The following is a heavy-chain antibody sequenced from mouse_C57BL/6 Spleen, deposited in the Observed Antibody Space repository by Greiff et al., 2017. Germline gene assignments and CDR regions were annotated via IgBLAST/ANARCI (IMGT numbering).Heavy chain of an antibody. CDR1: GFTFSSYT. CDR3: ARHDGYYFDY. J-gene: IGHJ2*01. CDR2: ISGGGGNT. V-gene: IGHV5-9*01. D-gene: IGHD2-3*01. Sequence: EVQLVESGGGLVKPGGSLKLSCAASGFTFSSYTMSWVRQTPEKRLEWVATISGGGGNTNYPDSVKGRFTISRDNAKNTLYLQMSSLRSEDTALYYCARHDGYYFDYWGQGTTLTVSS.